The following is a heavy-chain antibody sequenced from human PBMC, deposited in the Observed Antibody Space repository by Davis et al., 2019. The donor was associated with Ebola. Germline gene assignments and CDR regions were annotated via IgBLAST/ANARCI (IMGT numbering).Heavy chain of an antibody. D-gene: IGHD1-1*01. J-gene: IGHJ4*02. CDR2: IYSGGST. V-gene: IGHV3-53*01. Sequence: PGGSLTLSCAASGFTVSSNYMSWVRQAPGKGLEWVSVIYSGGSTYYADSVKGRFTISRDNSKNTLYLQMNSLRAEDTAVYYCARGQMNALDYWGQGTLVTVSS. CDR1: GFTVSSNY. CDR3: ARGQMNALDY.